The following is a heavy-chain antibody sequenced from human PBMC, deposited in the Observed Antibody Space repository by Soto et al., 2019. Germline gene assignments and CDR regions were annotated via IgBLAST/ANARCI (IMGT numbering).Heavy chain of an antibody. CDR3: AREETMIVAGNWFDP. V-gene: IGHV1-46*01. CDR1: GYTFTSYY. D-gene: IGHD3-22*01. J-gene: IGHJ5*02. Sequence: ASVKVSCKASGYTFTSYYMHWVRQAPGQGLEWMGMINSSGGSTSYAQKFQGRVTMTRDTSTSTVYMELSSLRSEDTAVYYCAREETMIVAGNWFDPWGQGTLVTVSS. CDR2: INSSGGST.